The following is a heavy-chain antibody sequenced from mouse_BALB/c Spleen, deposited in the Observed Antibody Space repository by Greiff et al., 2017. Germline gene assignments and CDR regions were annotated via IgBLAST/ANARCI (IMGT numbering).Heavy chain of an antibody. CDR2: INPSNGRT. Sequence: VQLQQSGAELVKPGASVKLSCKASGYTFTSYCMHWVKQRPGQGLEWIGEINPSNGRTNYNEKFKSKATLTVDKSSSTAYMQLSSLTAEDSAVYDCARWVTTEGDYWGQGTTLTVSS. CDR1: GYTFTSYC. V-gene: IGHV1S81*02. CDR3: ARWVTTEGDY. D-gene: IGHD1-1*01. J-gene: IGHJ2*01.